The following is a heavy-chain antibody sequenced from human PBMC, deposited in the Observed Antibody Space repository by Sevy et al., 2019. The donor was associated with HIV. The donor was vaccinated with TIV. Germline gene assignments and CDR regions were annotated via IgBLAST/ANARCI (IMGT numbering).Heavy chain of an antibody. V-gene: IGHV3-20*04. Sequence: GGCLRLSCAASGFTFDDFSMSWVRQAPGKGLEWVSAINWNGGRSAYGDSVKGRFTISRDNAQNSLDLQMNRLRVEDTAFYYCARGGERPRYYDRGEGHFDHWGQGTLVTVSS. CDR2: INWNGGRS. D-gene: IGHD3-22*01. CDR1: GFTFDDFS. J-gene: IGHJ4*02. CDR3: ARGGERPRYYDRGEGHFDH.